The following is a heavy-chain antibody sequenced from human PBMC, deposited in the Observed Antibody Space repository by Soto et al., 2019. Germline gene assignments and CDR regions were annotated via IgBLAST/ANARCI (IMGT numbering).Heavy chain of an antibody. D-gene: IGHD2-21*01. CDR2: FNHGGST. Sequence: QVRLRHWAAELLKPPETLSPTTAVYGGPSRVCNGCGFRGPPGMGQSRIGEFNHGGSTNYNPSLKSRVTISVDTSKNQFSLKLSSVTAADTAVYYCARGRIGRSHSKNWFDPWGQGTLVTVSS. CDR1: GGPSRVCN. V-gene: IGHV4-34*02. CDR3: ARGRIGRSHSKNWFDP. J-gene: IGHJ5*02.